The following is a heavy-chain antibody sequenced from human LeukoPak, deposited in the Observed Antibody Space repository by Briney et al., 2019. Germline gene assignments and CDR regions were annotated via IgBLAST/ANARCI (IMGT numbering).Heavy chain of an antibody. D-gene: IGHD3-16*01. CDR3: ARDSTWGGIYFDY. Sequence: GGSLRLSCAASGFTFSSYWMSWVRQAPGKGLEWVANIKQDGSEKSYVDSVKGRFTISRDDAKNSLYLQMNSLRAEDTAVYYCARDSTWGGIYFDYWGQGTLVTVSS. J-gene: IGHJ4*02. CDR2: IKQDGSEK. V-gene: IGHV3-7*01. CDR1: GFTFSSYW.